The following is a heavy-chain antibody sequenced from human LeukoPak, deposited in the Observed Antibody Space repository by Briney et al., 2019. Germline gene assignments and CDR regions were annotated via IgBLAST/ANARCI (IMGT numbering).Heavy chain of an antibody. V-gene: IGHV4-59*01. Sequence: SETLSLTCTVSGGSISSYYWSWIRQPPGKGLEWIGYIYYSGSTNYNPSLKSRVTISVDTSKNHFSLKLSSVTAADTAVYYCAREGVEYSDYDSSGLYYFDYWGQGTLVTVSS. CDR2: IYYSGST. CDR1: GGSISSYY. D-gene: IGHD3-22*01. CDR3: AREGVEYSDYDSSGLYYFDY. J-gene: IGHJ4*02.